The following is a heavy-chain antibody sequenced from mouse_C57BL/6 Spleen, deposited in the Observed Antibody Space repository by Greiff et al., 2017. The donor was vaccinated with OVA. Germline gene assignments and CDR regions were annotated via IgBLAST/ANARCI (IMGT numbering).Heavy chain of an antibody. D-gene: IGHD6-1*01. Sequence: EVQLQQSGPGLVKPSPSLSLTCSVPGYSITSGYYWNWIRQFPGNKLEWMGYISYDGSNNYNPSLKNRIAITRDTSKNQFFLKLNSVTTEDTATYYCAREPTGYFDVWGTGTTVTVSS. CDR1: GYSITSGYY. CDR3: AREPTGYFDV. V-gene: IGHV3-6*01. CDR2: ISYDGSN. J-gene: IGHJ1*03.